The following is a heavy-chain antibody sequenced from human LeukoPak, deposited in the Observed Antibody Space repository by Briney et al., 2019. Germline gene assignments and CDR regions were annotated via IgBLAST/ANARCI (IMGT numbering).Heavy chain of an antibody. CDR1: GFTFSSYW. V-gene: IGHV3-7*01. Sequence: GGSLRLPCAASGFTFSSYWMSWVRQAPGKGLEWVANIKQDGSEKYYVDSVKGRFTISRDNAKNSLYLQMNSLRAEDTAVYYCARDLFLEMATIMDYWGQGTLVTVSS. CDR3: ARDLFLEMATIMDY. CDR2: IKQDGSEK. J-gene: IGHJ4*02. D-gene: IGHD5-24*01.